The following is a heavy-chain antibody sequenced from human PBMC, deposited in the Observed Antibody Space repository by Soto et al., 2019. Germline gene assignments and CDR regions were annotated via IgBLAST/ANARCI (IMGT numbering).Heavy chain of an antibody. CDR3: ARSQVVRGWSSSGLFDY. Sequence: GGSLRLSCAASGFTFSSYAMHWVRQAPGKGLEWVAVISYDGSNKYYADSVKGRFTISRDNSKNTLYLQMNSLRAEDTAVYYCARSQVVRGWSSSGLFDYWGQGTLVTVSS. J-gene: IGHJ4*02. CDR2: ISYDGSNK. CDR1: GFTFSSYA. D-gene: IGHD6-25*01. V-gene: IGHV3-30-3*01.